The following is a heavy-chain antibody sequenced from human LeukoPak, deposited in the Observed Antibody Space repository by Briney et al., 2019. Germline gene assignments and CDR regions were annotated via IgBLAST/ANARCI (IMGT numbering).Heavy chain of an antibody. D-gene: IGHD3-3*01. CDR2: IYYSGCT. J-gene: IGHJ5*02. V-gene: IGHV4-39*01. CDR3: ARQTRTERRITIFGVAPKFDP. CDR1: GGSLSSSSYY. Sequence: PSETLSLTRTVSGGSLSSSSYYWGWIRQPPGTGLEWIGSIYYSGCTYYNPPLKSRVTISVDTSKNQFSLKLSSVTAADTAVYYCARQTRTERRITIFGVAPKFDPWGQGTLVTVSS.